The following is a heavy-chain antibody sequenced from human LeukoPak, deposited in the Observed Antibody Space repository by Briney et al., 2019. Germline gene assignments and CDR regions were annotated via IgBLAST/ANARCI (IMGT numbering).Heavy chain of an antibody. CDR3: VTGVFVQAASGMDV. V-gene: IGHV1-69*04. Sequence: GSSVKVCCKASGGTFSSYAISWVRQAPGQGVEWMGRIIPILGIANYAQKFQGRVTITADKSTSTAYMELSSLRSEDTAVYYCVTGVFVQAASGMDVWGQGTTVTVSS. J-gene: IGHJ6*02. D-gene: IGHD2-2*01. CDR1: GGTFSSYA. CDR2: IIPILGIA.